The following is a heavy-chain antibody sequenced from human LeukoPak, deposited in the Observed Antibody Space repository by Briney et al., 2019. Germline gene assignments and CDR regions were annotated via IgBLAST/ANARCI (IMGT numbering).Heavy chain of an antibody. D-gene: IGHD7-27*01. V-gene: IGHV4-59*01. CDR2: IYYSETA. CDR3: ASRKLGNDY. CDR1: GDSIRSYY. J-gene: IGHJ4*02. Sequence: SETLSLTCTVSGDSIRSYYWSWIRQPPGKGLEWIGYIYYSETANYNPSLKSRVTISADTSKNQFSLNLSSVTAADTAVYYCASRKLGNDYWGQGTLVTVSS.